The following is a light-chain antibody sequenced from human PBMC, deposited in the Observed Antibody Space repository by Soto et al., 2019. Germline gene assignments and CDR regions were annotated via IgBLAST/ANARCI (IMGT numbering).Light chain of an antibody. CDR1: QGISSY. V-gene: IGKV1-8*01. J-gene: IGKJ2*01. CDR2: AAS. CDR3: QHYYSYLYT. Sequence: AIRMTQSPSSFSASTGDRVTITCRASQGISSYLAWYQQKPGKAPKLLIYAASTLQSGVPSRFSGSGSGTDFTLTISCLQSEDFATYYGQHYYSYLYTFGQGTKLEIK.